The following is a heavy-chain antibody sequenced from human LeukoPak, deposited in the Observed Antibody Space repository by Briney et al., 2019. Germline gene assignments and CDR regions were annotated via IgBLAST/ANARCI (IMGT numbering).Heavy chain of an antibody. V-gene: IGHV4-39*07. CDR2: IYYSGST. CDR1: GGSISSSSYY. D-gene: IGHD4-11*01. J-gene: IGHJ5*02. Sequence: SETLSLTCTVSGGSISSSSYYWGWIRQPPGKGLEWIGSIYYSGSTYYNPSLKSRVTISVDTSKNQFSLKLSSVTAADTAVYYCARGASNGDWFDPWGQGTLVTVSS. CDR3: ARGASNGDWFDP.